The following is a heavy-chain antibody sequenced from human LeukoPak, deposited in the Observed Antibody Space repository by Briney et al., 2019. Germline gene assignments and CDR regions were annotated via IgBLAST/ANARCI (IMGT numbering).Heavy chain of an antibody. CDR3: ASIYCSGGSCRFDY. CDR2: IYYSGGT. J-gene: IGHJ4*02. D-gene: IGHD2-15*01. CDR1: GGSISSYY. V-gene: IGHV4-59*01. Sequence: SETLSLTCTVSGGSISSYYWSWIRQPPGKGLEWIEYIYYSGGTNYNPSLKSRVTISVDTSKNQFSLKLSSVTAADTAVYYCASIYCSGGSCRFDYWGQGTLVTVSS.